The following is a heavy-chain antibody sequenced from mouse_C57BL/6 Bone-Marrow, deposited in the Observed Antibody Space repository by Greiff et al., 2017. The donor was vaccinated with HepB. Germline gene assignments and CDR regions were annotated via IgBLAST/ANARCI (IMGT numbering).Heavy chain of an antibody. Sequence: QVQLQQPGAELVKPGASVKLSCKASGYTFTSYWMHWVKQRPGRGLEWIGRIDPNSGGTKYNEKFKSKATLTVDKPSSTAYMQLSSLTSEDSAVYYCAREPKFITTVEGYFDVWGTGTTVTVSS. CDR3: AREPKFITTVEGYFDV. CDR1: GYTFTSYW. D-gene: IGHD1-1*01. J-gene: IGHJ1*03. V-gene: IGHV1-72*01. CDR2: IDPNSGGT.